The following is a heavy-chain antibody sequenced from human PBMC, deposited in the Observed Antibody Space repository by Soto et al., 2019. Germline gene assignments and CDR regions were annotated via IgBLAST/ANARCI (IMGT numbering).Heavy chain of an antibody. V-gene: IGHV4-39*01. CDR1: GGSISSSSYY. D-gene: IGHD3-3*01. CDR3: ASHALGAGLNNFDY. CDR2: IYYSGST. J-gene: IGHJ4*02. Sequence: QLQLQESGPGLVKPSETLSLTCTVSGGSISSSSYYWGWIRQPPGKGLEWIGSIYYSGSTYYNPSLKSRVTISVDTSKNQFSLKLSSVTAADTAVYYCASHALGAGLNNFDYWGQGTLVTVSS.